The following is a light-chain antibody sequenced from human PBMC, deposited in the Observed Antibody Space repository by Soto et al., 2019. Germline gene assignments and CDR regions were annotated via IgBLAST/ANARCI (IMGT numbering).Light chain of an antibody. J-gene: IGKJ5*01. V-gene: IGKV2-28*01. Sequence: DIVMTQSPLSLPVTPVEPASISCSSSQSLQHSNGYNYLDWYLQKPGQSPQLLIYLGSSRASGVPDRVSGSGSGTDFTLKIGRVEAEDVGIYYCMQGLQSTITFGQGTRLEI. CDR1: QSLQHSNGYNY. CDR2: LGS. CDR3: MQGLQSTIT.